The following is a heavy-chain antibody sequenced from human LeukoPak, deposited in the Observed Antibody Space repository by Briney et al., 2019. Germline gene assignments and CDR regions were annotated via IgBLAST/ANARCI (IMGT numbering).Heavy chain of an antibody. CDR3: ARGVGVTIRTSNFDY. Sequence: PGGSLRLSCAASGSTFSNYDMSWVRQAPGKGLEWASSISTTSDYIYYAGSVKGRFTVSRDNAKNSLFLQMNSLRAEDTAVYYCARGVGVTIRTSNFDYWGQGTLVTASS. D-gene: IGHD1-26*01. J-gene: IGHJ4*02. CDR2: ISTTSDYI. CDR1: GSTFSNYD. V-gene: IGHV3-21*01.